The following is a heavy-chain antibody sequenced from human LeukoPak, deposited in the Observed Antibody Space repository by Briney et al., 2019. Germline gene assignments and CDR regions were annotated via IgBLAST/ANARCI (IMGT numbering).Heavy chain of an antibody. J-gene: IGHJ4*02. CDR2: IYYSGST. CDR3: ARLPTTVTTGN. D-gene: IGHD4-17*01. V-gene: IGHV4-59*08. Sequence: SETLSLTCTVSGDSISSYYWSWIRQPPGKGLEWIGYIYYSGSTNYNPSLKSRVTISVDTSKNQFSLKLSSVTAADTAVYYCARLPTTVTTGNWGQGTLVTVSS. CDR1: GDSISSYY.